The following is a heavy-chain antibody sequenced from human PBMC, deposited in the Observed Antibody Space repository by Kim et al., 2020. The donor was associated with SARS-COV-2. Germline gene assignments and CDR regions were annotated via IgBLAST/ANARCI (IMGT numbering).Heavy chain of an antibody. J-gene: IGHJ4*02. D-gene: IGHD6-19*01. V-gene: IGHV3-23*01. CDR3: AKDQRSPGWPTFGD. Sequence: DSVKGRFTIARDESKNIVFLNMNSLRVEDTAVYYCAKDQRSPGWPTFGDWGQGTLVAVSS.